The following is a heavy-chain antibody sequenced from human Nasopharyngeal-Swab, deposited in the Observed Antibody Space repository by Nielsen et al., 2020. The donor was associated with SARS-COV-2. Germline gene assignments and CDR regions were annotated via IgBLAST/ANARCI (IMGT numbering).Heavy chain of an antibody. V-gene: IGHV4-59*01. D-gene: IGHD1-20*01. J-gene: IGHJ5*02. CDR3: ARALTGTSFFDP. Sequence: WIRQPPGKRLDWIGSIYYTGSTNYNPSLKSRVAISVDTPKNQFSLKLSSVTAADTAVYYCARALTGTSFFDPWGQGTLVTVSS. CDR2: IYYTGST.